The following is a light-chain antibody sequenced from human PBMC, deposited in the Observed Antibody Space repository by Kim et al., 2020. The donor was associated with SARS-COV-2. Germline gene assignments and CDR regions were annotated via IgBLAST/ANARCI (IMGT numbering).Light chain of an antibody. V-gene: IGKV3-15*01. J-gene: IGKJ2*01. CDR1: QTVNTN. Sequence: ASPGERATPSCWASQTVNTNLAWCQQKPGQAPSLLIYDTSTRVTGIPARFSGNGSETEFTLTISSLRSEDVAIYYCQQYHLWPYTFGQGTKLEI. CDR2: DTS. CDR3: QQYHLWPYT.